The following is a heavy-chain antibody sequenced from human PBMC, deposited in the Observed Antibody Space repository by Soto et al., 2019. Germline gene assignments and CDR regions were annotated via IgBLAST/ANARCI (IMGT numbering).Heavy chain of an antibody. CDR3: ARVLGVVVVAAIYYYYYYGMDV. D-gene: IGHD2-15*01. CDR2: ISYNGSNK. CDR1: GFTSSSYA. Sequence: GGPLRLSCAASGFTSSSYAMHWDRQAPGKGLEWAAVISYNGSNKYYADSVKGRFTISRDNSKNTLYLQRNGLRAEDTAVYYCARVLGVVVVAAIYYYYYYGMDVWGRWATATVAS. V-gene: IGHV3-30-3*01. J-gene: IGHJ6*02.